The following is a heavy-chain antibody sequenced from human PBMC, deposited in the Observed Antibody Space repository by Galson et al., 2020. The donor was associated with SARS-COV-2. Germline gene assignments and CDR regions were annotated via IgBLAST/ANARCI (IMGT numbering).Heavy chain of an antibody. CDR3: ARHKVYCSGGSCYSFYFDS. CDR1: GGSISSSSYY. V-gene: IGHV4-39*01. D-gene: IGHD2-15*01. CDR2: IYYSGST. Sequence: SETLSLTCTVSGGSISSSSYYWGWIRQPPGKGLEWIGSIYYSGSTYYNPSLKSRVTISVDTSKNQFSLKLSSVTAADTAVYYCARHKVYCSGGSCYSFYFDSWGQGTLVTVSS. J-gene: IGHJ4*02.